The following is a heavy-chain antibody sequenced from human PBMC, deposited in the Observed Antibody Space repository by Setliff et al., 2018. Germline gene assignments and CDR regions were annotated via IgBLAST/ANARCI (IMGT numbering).Heavy chain of an antibody. CDR1: GYTFNDYG. CDR2: ISAHTGNT. CDR3: SRLVRYYTRTACQRLSGGEF. J-gene: IGHJ4*02. V-gene: IGHV1-18*01. Sequence: ASVKVSCKTSGYTFNDYGIAWVRQAPGQGLEWMGWISAHTGNTYYTPKLHDRVTLTTDTSTSTAYMELRSLGSDDTAVYYCSRLVRYYTRTACQRLSGGEFWGQGTLVTVSS. D-gene: IGHD3-3*01.